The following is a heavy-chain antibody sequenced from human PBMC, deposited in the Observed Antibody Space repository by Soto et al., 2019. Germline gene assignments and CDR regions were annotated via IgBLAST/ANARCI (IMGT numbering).Heavy chain of an antibody. J-gene: IGHJ5*02. V-gene: IGHV1-69*02. CDR2: IIPILGIA. CDR3: ARFGGSNWFDP. D-gene: IGHD3-10*01. Sequence: QVQLVQSGTEVKKPGSSVKVSCKASGGTFSSYTISWVRQAPGQGLEWMGRIIPILGIANYAQKFQGRVTITADKSTSTAYMELSSLRSEDTAVYYCARFGGSNWFDPWGQGTLVTVSS. CDR1: GGTFSSYT.